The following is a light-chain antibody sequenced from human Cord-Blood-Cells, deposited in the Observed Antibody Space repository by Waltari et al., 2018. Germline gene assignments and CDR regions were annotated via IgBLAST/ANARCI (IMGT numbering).Light chain of an antibody. V-gene: IGLV2-14*01. CDR3: SSYTSSSNV. CDR1: SSDVGGYNY. Sequence: QSALTQPASVSGSPGQSITIPCPGTSSDVGGYNYVSWYQQHPGKAPKLMIYEVSNRPSGVSNRFSGSKSGNTASLTISGLQAEDEADYYCSSYTSSSNVFGTGTKVTVL. J-gene: IGLJ1*01. CDR2: EVS.